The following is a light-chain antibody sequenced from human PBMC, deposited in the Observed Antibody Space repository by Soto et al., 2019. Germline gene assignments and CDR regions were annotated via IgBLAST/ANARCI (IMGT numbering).Light chain of an antibody. Sequence: QSALTQPPSASGSPGQSVAISCTGTASDIGGYTFVSWYQQHPGKAPKLLIYDVNKRPSGVPDRFSGSKSGNTASLTVSGLQAEDEADYYCSAHGGTNPCLFGTGTKLTVL. CDR3: SAHGGTNPCL. V-gene: IGLV2-8*01. J-gene: IGLJ1*01. CDR1: ASDIGGYTF. CDR2: DVN.